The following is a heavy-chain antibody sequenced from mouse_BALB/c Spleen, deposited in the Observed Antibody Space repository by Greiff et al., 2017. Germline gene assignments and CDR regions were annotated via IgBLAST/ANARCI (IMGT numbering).Heavy chain of an antibody. CDR2: IRSKSNNYAT. CDR1: GFTFNTYA. Sequence: EVKVVESGGGLVQPKGSLKLSCAASGFTFNTYAMNWVRQAPGKGLEWVARIRSKSNNYATYYADSVKDRLTISRDDSQSMLYLQMNNLKTEDTAMYYCVRHLYYDYDEGLAWFAYWGQGTLVTVSA. V-gene: IGHV10-1*02. D-gene: IGHD2-4*01. CDR3: VRHLYYDYDEGLAWFAY. J-gene: IGHJ3*01.